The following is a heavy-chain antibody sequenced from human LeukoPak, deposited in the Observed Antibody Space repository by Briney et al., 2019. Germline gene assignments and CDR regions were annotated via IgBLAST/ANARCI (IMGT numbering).Heavy chain of an antibody. Sequence: GASVKVSCKASGYTFTGYYMHWVRQAPGQGLEWMGWINPNSGGTNYAQKFQGRVTMTRDTSISTAYMELSRLRSDDTAVYYCARDPQPYYDILTGYAHHFDYWGQGTLVTVSS. J-gene: IGHJ4*02. V-gene: IGHV1-2*02. CDR3: ARDPQPYYDILTGYAHHFDY. D-gene: IGHD3-9*01. CDR2: INPNSGGT. CDR1: GYTFTGYY.